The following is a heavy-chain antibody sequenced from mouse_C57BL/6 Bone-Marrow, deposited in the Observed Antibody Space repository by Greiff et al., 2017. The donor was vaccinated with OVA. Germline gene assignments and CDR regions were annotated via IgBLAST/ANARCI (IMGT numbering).Heavy chain of an antibody. Sequence: QVQLQQPGAELVKPGASVKLSCKASGYTFTSYWMQWVKQRPGQGLEWIGEIDPSDSYTNYNQKFKGKATLTVDTSSSTAYMQLSSLTSEDSAVYYCAREAHYYGSSYYFDYWGQGTTLTVSS. CDR1: GYTFTSYW. V-gene: IGHV1-50*01. J-gene: IGHJ2*01. D-gene: IGHD1-1*01. CDR3: AREAHYYGSSYYFDY. CDR2: IDPSDSYT.